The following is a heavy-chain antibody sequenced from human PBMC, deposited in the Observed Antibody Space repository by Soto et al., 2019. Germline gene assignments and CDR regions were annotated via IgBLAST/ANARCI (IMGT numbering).Heavy chain of an antibody. CDR3: ARGGGVGVAGSAAFDM. CDR2: INPATGAA. Sequence: QLHLMQSGAVVKKPGASVTVSCSASGYPVTAYYMHWVRQAPGRGLEWMGGINPATGAAKYTQTFQGRVTMTRDTSTSTVFMELGGLTSEDTAVFYCARGGGVGVAGSAAFDMWGQGTLVTVSS. D-gene: IGHD3-3*01. V-gene: IGHV1-2*02. CDR1: GYPVTAYY. J-gene: IGHJ3*02.